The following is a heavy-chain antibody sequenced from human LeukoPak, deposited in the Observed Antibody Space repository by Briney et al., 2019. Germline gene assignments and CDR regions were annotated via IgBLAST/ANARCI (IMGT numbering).Heavy chain of an antibody. J-gene: IGHJ5*02. Sequence: ASVKVSCKASGYTFTSYDINWVRQATGQGLEWMGWMNPNSGNTSYAQKFQGRVTITRNTSISTAYMELSSLRSEDTAVYYCARAPLFSSSWAWFDPWGQGTLVTVSS. V-gene: IGHV1-8*03. D-gene: IGHD6-13*01. CDR3: ARAPLFSSSWAWFDP. CDR1: GYTFTSYD. CDR2: MNPNSGNT.